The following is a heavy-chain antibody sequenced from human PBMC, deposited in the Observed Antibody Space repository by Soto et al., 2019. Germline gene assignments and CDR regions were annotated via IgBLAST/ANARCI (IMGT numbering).Heavy chain of an antibody. Sequence: QVQLVQSGAEMKEPGSSVKVSCKTSGGTFSSSAISWLRQAPGQGLEWMGGIIPLFRTPDYAQKFQGRVKIAADESTSTAYMELSSLRSEDTAVYYCARDNDRLQLGGNYCYILDVWGYGTRITVSS. CDR3: ARDNDRLQLGGNYCYILDV. CDR1: GGTFSSSA. CDR2: IIPLFRTP. V-gene: IGHV1-69*12. J-gene: IGHJ6*04. D-gene: IGHD4-4*01.